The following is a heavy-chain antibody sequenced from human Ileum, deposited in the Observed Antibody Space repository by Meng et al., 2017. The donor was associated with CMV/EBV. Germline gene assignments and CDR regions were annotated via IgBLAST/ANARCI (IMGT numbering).Heavy chain of an antibody. CDR3: ARDLKVRWYPGFHLDY. CDR1: GYSISSGYS. J-gene: IGHJ4*02. Sequence: SETLSLTCTVSGYSISSGYSWGWIRQPPGKGLEWIGSIYHSGSTYYTPSLKSRVTISVDKSKNQFSLKLSSVTAADTAVYYCARDLKVRWYPGFHLDYWGQGTLVTVSS. CDR2: IYHSGST. D-gene: IGHD2-15*01. V-gene: IGHV4-38-2*02.